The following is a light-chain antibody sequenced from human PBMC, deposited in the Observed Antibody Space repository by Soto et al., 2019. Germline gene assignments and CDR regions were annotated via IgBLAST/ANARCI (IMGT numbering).Light chain of an antibody. CDR2: SNN. Sequence: QSVLTQPPSASATPGQRVTISCSGSSSNIGSNTVNWYQQLPGTAPKLLIYSNNQRPSGVPDRFSGSRSGTSASLAISGLQSEDEADYYCAAWDDSLNGWVFGGATKVTVL. V-gene: IGLV1-44*01. CDR1: SSNIGSNT. CDR3: AAWDDSLNGWV. J-gene: IGLJ3*02.